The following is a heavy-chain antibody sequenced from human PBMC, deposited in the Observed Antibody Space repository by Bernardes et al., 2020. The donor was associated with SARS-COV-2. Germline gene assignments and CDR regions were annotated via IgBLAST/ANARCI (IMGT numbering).Heavy chain of an antibody. Sequence: GGSLRLSCAAAGFTFSSYWMSWVRQAPGKGLEWVANIKGDGSQGSSVDSVRGRFAVSRDSSRNLMFLQMNSLRADDTATYYCARGKSAGSYYPDYWGQGTLVTVSS. CDR3: ARGKSAGSYYPDY. J-gene: IGHJ4*02. CDR2: IKGDGSQG. CDR1: GFTFSSYW. V-gene: IGHV3-7*03. D-gene: IGHD1-26*01.